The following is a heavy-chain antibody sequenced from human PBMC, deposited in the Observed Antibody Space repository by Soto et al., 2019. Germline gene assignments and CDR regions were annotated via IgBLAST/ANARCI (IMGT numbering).Heavy chain of an antibody. CDR2: VSGSGSTT. Sequence: EVQLLESGGGLAQPRGSLRLSCAASGLSFSSYVMNWVRQAPGKGLEWVSTVSGSGSTTYYADPVQGRFTISRYNSQNREFQQISSLRHEDNAVYYCAKDDPTQTECSVHSCISVGPLDNWGQGTVVTFSS. CDR3: AKDDPTQTECSVHSCISVGPLDN. D-gene: IGHD2-15*01. V-gene: IGHV3-23*01. CDR1: GLSFSSYV. J-gene: IGHJ3*02.